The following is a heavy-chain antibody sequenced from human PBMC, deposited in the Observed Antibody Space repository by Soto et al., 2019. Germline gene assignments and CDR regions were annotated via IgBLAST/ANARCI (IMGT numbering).Heavy chain of an antibody. CDR1: GGSISSGDYY. CDR3: ARENTVANYYYYGMDV. Sequence: PSETLSLTCTVSGGSISSGDYYWSWILQPPGKGLEWIGYIYYSGSTYYNPSLKSRVTISVDTSKNQFSLKLSSVTAADTAVYYCARENTVANYYYYGMDVWGQGTTVTVS. V-gene: IGHV4-30-4*01. D-gene: IGHD4-17*01. J-gene: IGHJ6*02. CDR2: IYYSGST.